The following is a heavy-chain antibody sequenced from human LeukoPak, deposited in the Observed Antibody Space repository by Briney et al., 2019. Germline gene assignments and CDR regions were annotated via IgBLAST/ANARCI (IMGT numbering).Heavy chain of an antibody. D-gene: IGHD6-13*01. V-gene: IGHV3-21*01. CDR1: GFTFSNSA. CDR2: ISSRSRYI. J-gene: IGHJ4*02. Sequence: GGSLRLSCVASGFTFSNSAMNWVRRAPGKGLEWVSSISSRSRYIYYADSVKGRFTISRDNSQNTLYLQMNSLRAEDTAVYYCARDGAAAGTDPGYWGQGTLVTVSS. CDR3: ARDGAAAGTDPGY.